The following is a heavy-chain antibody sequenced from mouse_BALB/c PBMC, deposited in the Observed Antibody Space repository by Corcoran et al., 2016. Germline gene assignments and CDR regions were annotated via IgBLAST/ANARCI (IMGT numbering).Heavy chain of an antibody. CDR2: IIPYNGAT. D-gene: IGHD4-1*01. J-gene: IGHJ2*01. CDR1: GYSFTGYY. V-gene: IGHV1-26*01. CDR3: ARDHGTDYVDY. Sequence: EVQLQQSGPELVKRGASVKISCKASGYSFTGYYMHWVKQRNVKRIEWIGRIIPYNGATSYNQNFKDKASLTVDKSSSTAYMELHSLTSEDSAVYYCARDHGTDYVDYWGQGTTLTVSS.